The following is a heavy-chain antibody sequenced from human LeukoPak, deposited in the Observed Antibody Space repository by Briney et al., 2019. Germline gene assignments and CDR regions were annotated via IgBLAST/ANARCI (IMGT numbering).Heavy chain of an antibody. CDR3: ARTVESGYTYGYYYYYMDV. CDR2: INHSGST. Sequence: PSETLSLTCTVSGESISGFYWTWIRQPPGKGLEWIGEINHSGSTNCNPSLKSRVTISVDTSKNQFSLKLSSVTAADTAVYYCARTVESGYTYGYYYYYMDVWGKGTTVTISS. J-gene: IGHJ6*03. D-gene: IGHD5-18*01. V-gene: IGHV4-34*01. CDR1: GESISGFY.